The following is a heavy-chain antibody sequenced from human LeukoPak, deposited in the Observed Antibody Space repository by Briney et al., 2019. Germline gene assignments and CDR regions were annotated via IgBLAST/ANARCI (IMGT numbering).Heavy chain of an antibody. J-gene: IGHJ3*02. Sequence: GGALRLSCAASGFPFSSYRMQWVRQAPGKGLEWVSSISSSSSYISYADSVKGRFTISRDNAKNSLYLQMNSLRAEDTAVYYCARDSRTVSAAFDIWGQGTMVTVSS. CDR3: ARDSRTVSAAFDI. V-gene: IGHV3-21*01. CDR2: ISSSSSYI. D-gene: IGHD4-17*01. CDR1: GFPFSSYR.